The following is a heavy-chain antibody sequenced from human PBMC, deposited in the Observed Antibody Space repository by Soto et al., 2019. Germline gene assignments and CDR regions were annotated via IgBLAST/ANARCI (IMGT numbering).Heavy chain of an antibody. J-gene: IGHJ4*02. CDR2: INPSSGNT. Sequence: ASVKVTCKASGYTFTIYAMHWVRQAPGQRLEWVGWINPSSGNTKYSQKFQGRVTMTRNTSVSTAYMELSSVTAADTAVYYCARGGVDYYDSSGYYFSPYYFDYRGQRTLVTVSS. V-gene: IGHV1-3*01. CDR3: ARGGVDYYDSSGYYFSPYYFDY. D-gene: IGHD3-22*01. CDR1: GYTFTIYA.